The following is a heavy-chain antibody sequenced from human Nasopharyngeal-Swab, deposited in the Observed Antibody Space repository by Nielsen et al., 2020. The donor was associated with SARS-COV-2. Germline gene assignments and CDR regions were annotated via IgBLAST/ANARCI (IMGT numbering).Heavy chain of an antibody. Sequence: GESLKISCAASGFTFSSYWMHWVRQAPGKGLVWVSRINSDGSSTSYADSVKGRFTISRDNAKNTLYLQMNSLRAEDTAVHYCARGGAAAEGYYGMDVWGQGTTVTVSS. CDR1: GFTFSSYW. J-gene: IGHJ6*02. V-gene: IGHV3-74*01. CDR2: INSDGSST. CDR3: ARGGAAAEGYYGMDV. D-gene: IGHD6-13*01.